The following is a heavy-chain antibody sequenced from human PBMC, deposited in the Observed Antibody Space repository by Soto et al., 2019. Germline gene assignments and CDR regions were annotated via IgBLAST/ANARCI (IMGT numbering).Heavy chain of an antibody. J-gene: IGHJ5*02. CDR1: GFTFSSYS. V-gene: IGHV3-48*02. D-gene: IGHD3-22*01. CDR3: ARDRSSGYPRPYDRSGFGP. Sequence: SLXLSCSASGFTFSSYSMNWVRQSPGKGLEWVSYISSSSSTIYYADSVKGRFTISRDNAKNSLYLQMNSLRDEDTAVYYCARDRSSGYPRPYDRSGFGPWGQGTLVTVSS. CDR2: ISSSSSTI.